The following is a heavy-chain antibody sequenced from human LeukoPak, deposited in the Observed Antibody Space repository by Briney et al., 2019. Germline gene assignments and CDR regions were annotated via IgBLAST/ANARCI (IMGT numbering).Heavy chain of an antibody. CDR3: VRDGGVSGYDLLDY. Sequence: PGGPLRLSCAASGFTFSNYWMSWVRQAPGKGQEGVAHINQDGSEAHYMDSVQARFIISRDNATNSLSLQMDSLRAEDTAVYYCVRDGGVSGYDLLDYWGQGTLVTVSS. D-gene: IGHD5-12*01. V-gene: IGHV3-7*01. CDR2: INQDGSEA. CDR1: GFTFSNYW. J-gene: IGHJ4*02.